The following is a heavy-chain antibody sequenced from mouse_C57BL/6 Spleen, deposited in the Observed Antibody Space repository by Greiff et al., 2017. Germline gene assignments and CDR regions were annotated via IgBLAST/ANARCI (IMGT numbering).Heavy chain of an antibody. J-gene: IGHJ3*01. Sequence: DVMLVASGGGLVKPGGSLKLSCAASGFTFSDYGMHWVRQAPEKGLEWVAYISSGSSTIYYADTVKGRFTISRDNAKNTLFLQMTSLRSEDTAMYYCASNYDYDGEFAYWGQGTLVTVSA. CDR2: ISSGSSTI. V-gene: IGHV5-17*01. CDR3: ASNYDYDGEFAY. D-gene: IGHD2-4*01. CDR1: GFTFSDYG.